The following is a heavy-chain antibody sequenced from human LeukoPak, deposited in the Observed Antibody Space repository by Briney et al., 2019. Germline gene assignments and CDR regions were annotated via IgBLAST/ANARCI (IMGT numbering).Heavy chain of an antibody. Sequence: SETLSLTCDVSGGSISSGLYSWSWIRQPLGTGLEWIGYIYHTGSTYYNPSLKSRVTTSVDTSKNQFSLRLSSVTAADTAVYYCARLQYCSGTSCYWFDPWGQGTLVTVSS. CDR3: ARLQYCSGTSCYWFDP. D-gene: IGHD2-2*01. J-gene: IGHJ5*02. V-gene: IGHV4-30-2*01. CDR1: GGSISSGLYS. CDR2: IYHTGST.